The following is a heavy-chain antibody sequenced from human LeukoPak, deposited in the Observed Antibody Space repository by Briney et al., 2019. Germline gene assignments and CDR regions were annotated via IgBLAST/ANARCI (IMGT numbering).Heavy chain of an antibody. V-gene: IGHV1-69*13. CDR2: IIPIFGTA. J-gene: IGHJ4*01. Sequence: GASVKVSCKASGGTFSSYAISWVRQAPGQGLEWMGGIIPIFGTANYAQKFQGRVTITADESTSTAYMELSSLRSEDTAVYYCARQRSPEYSSGWYVGYYFDYWGQEPWSPSPQ. D-gene: IGHD6-19*01. CDR1: GGTFSSYA. CDR3: ARQRSPEYSSGWYVGYYFDY.